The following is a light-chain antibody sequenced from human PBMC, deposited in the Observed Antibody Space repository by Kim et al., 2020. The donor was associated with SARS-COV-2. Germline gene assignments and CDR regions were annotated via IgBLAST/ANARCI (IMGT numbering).Light chain of an antibody. CDR1: SIGGNG. CDR2: YAS. CDR3: QVWDSSDDHRVV. J-gene: IGLJ2*01. V-gene: IGLV3-21*04. Sequence: PGETARITCRGTSIGGNGVPRYLPKLGQATDLVISYASVRTSGIPERFAGSNSGNTATVTISRVEAGDEANYYCQVWDSSDDHRVVFGGGTKLTVL.